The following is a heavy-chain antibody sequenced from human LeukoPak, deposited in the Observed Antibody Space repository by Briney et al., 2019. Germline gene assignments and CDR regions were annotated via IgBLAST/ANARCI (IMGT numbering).Heavy chain of an antibody. CDR1: GFIFSDYE. J-gene: IGHJ4*02. CDR2: ISGSGSTI. V-gene: IGHV3-48*03. Sequence: GGSLRLSCAASGFIFSDYEMNWVRQAPGKGLEWVSYISGSGSTIYYADSVKGRFTISRDNAKNTLYLQMNSLRAEDTAVYYRASRWELLHWGQGTLVTVSS. CDR3: ASRWELLH. D-gene: IGHD1-26*01.